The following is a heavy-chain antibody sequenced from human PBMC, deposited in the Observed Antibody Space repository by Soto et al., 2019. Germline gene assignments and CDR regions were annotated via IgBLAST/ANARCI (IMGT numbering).Heavy chain of an antibody. Sequence: LGESLKISCKGSGYSFTSYWIGWVRQMPGKGLEWMGIIYPGDSDTRYSPSFQGQVTISADKSISTAYLQWSSLKASDTAMYYCAAGGPTTYYDKQDYYYGMDVWGQGTTVTVSS. D-gene: IGHD3-9*01. V-gene: IGHV5-51*01. CDR3: AAGGPTTYYDKQDYYYGMDV. CDR1: GYSFTSYW. CDR2: IYPGDSDT. J-gene: IGHJ6*02.